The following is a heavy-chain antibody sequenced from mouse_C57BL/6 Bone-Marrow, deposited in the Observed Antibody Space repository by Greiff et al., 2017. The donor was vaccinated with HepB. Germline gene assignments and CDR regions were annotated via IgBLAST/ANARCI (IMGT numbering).Heavy chain of an antibody. Sequence: EVQLVESGAELVRPGASVKLSCTASGFNITDDYMHWVKQRPEQGLEWIGWIYPGNGDTEYASKFQGKATITADTSSNTAYLQLSSLTSEDTAVYYCTLRDYWGQGTTLTVSS. CDR1: GFNITDDY. CDR3: TLRDY. V-gene: IGHV14-4*01. CDR2: IYPGNGDT. J-gene: IGHJ2*01.